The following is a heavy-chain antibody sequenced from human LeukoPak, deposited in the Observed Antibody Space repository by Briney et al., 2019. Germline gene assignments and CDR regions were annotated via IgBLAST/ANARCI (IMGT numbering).Heavy chain of an antibody. Sequence: PSETLSLTCTVSGGSISSNSYYWAWIRQPPGKGLEWIGSIHYSGSTYYNPSLKSRVTISVDTSKNQFSLKLSSVTAADTAVYYCARGWELLLYFDLWGRGTLVTVSS. CDR2: IHYSGST. CDR1: GGSISSNSYY. D-gene: IGHD1-26*01. V-gene: IGHV4-39*07. CDR3: ARGWELLLYFDL. J-gene: IGHJ2*01.